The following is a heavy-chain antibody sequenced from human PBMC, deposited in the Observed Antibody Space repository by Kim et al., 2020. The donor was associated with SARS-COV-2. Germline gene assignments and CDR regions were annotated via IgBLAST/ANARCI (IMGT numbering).Heavy chain of an antibody. Sequence: SETLSLTCTVSGGSISSYYWSWIRQPPGKGLEWIGYIYYSGSTNYNPSLKSRVTISVDTSKNQFSLKLSSVTAADTAVYYCASTDTASAYDYYYGMDVWG. CDR2: IYYSGST. J-gene: IGHJ6*01. V-gene: IGHV4-59*13. D-gene: IGHD5-18*01. CDR3: ASTDTASAYDYYYGMDV. CDR1: GGSISSYY.